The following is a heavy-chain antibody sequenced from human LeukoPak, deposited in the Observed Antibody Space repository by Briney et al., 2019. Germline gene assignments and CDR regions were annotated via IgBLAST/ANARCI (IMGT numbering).Heavy chain of an antibody. V-gene: IGHV4-34*11. Sequence: SETLSLTCAVYGGSFSGYYWTWIRQIPGKGLEWIGYIYYTGTTNYNPLFESRATISVDTSKNQFSLKLTSVTAADTAVYFCARGEDFERYYLAYWGQGTLVTVSS. CDR1: GGSFSGYY. J-gene: IGHJ4*02. CDR3: ARGEDFERYYLAY. CDR2: IYYTGTT. D-gene: IGHD3-9*01.